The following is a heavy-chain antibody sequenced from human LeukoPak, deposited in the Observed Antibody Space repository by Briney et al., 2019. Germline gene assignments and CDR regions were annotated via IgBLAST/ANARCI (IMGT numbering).Heavy chain of an antibody. CDR1: GYIFTSYW. Sequence: GESLKISCKGSGYIFTSYWIGWVRQMPGKGLEWMVIIYPGDSDTRYSPSFQGQVTISADKSISTAYLQWSSLKASDTAMYYCARLPYYYDSSGYSYYYYMDVWGKGTTVTVSS. CDR2: IYPGDSDT. J-gene: IGHJ6*03. CDR3: ARLPYYYDSSGYSYYYYMDV. V-gene: IGHV5-51*01. D-gene: IGHD3-22*01.